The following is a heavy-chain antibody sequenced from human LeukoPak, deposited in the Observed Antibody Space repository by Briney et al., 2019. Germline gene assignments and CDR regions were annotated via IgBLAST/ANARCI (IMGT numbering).Heavy chain of an antibody. CDR3: ARVESWERSESSQDAFDI. Sequence: ASVKVSCKASGYTFTSYYMHWVRQAPGQGLEWMGIINPSGGSTSYAQKFQGRVTMTRDMSTSTVYMELSSLRSEDTAVYYCARVESWERSESSQDAFDIWGQGTIVTVSS. CDR1: GYTFTSYY. J-gene: IGHJ3*02. CDR2: INPSGGST. V-gene: IGHV1-46*01. D-gene: IGHD1-26*01.